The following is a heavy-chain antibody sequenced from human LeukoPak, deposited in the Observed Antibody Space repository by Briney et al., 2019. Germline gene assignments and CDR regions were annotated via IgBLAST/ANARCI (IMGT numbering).Heavy chain of an antibody. V-gene: IGHV4-4*02. CDR3: ARQNDYGGTW. J-gene: IGHJ4*02. D-gene: IGHD4-23*01. Sequence: PSETLSLTCAVSGASISSSNWWSWVRQPPGRGLEWIGYIYYSGSTNYNPSLKSRVTISVDTSKNQFSLKLSSVTAADTAVYYCARQNDYGGTWWGQGTLVTVSS. CDR2: IYYSGST. CDR1: GASISSSNW.